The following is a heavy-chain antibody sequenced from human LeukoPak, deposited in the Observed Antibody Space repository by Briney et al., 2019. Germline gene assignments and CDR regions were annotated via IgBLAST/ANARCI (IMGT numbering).Heavy chain of an antibody. CDR3: AKDIAGLYSSGYSGGDAFDI. Sequence: SGGSLRLSCAVGGFTFNDYAVSWVRQAPGEGLEWVSAVSGGGSSTYYADSVKGRSTISRDNAKNSLYLQMNSLRAEDTALYYCAKDIAGLYSSGYSGGDAFDIWGQGTMVTVSS. CDR2: VSGGGSST. CDR1: GFTFNDYA. V-gene: IGHV3-23*01. D-gene: IGHD3-22*01. J-gene: IGHJ3*02.